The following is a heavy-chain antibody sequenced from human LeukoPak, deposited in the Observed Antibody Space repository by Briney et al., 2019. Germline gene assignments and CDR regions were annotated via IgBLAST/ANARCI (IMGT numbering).Heavy chain of an antibody. Sequence: GGSLRLSCAASGFTFSSYSMNWVRQAPGKGLEWVSYISSSSNTIYYADSVKGRFTISRDNAKNSLYLQMNSLRAEDTAVYYCARRLGSTPSSSCGMDVWGQGTTVTVSS. CDR3: ARRLGSTPSSSCGMDV. D-gene: IGHD2-2*01. J-gene: IGHJ6*02. V-gene: IGHV3-48*01. CDR2: ISSSSNTI. CDR1: GFTFSSYS.